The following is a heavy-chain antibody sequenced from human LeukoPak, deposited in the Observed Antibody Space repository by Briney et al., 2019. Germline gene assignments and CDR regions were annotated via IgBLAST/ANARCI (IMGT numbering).Heavy chain of an antibody. D-gene: IGHD6-6*01. CDR1: GGSISSGSYY. CDR2: IYYSGST. Sequence: SETLSLTCTVSGGSISSGSYYWSWIRQPPGKGLEWIGYIYYSGSTYYNPSLKSRVTISVDTSKNQFSLKLSSVTAADTAVYYCARAKKQLLPDRYYFDYWGQGTLVTVSS. CDR3: ARAKKQLLPDRYYFDY. J-gene: IGHJ4*02. V-gene: IGHV4-30-4*08.